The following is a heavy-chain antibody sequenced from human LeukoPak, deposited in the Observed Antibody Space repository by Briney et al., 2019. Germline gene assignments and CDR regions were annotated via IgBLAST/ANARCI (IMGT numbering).Heavy chain of an antibody. CDR2: IYTSGST. J-gene: IGHJ5*02. V-gene: IGHV4-4*07. Sequence: SETLSLTCTVSGGSISSYYWSWIRQPAGKGLEWIGRIYTSGSTNYNPSLKSRVTMSVDTFKNQFSLKLSSVTAADTAVYYCARAHIVVVTAIPKGNWFDPWGQGTLVTVSS. CDR1: GGSISSYY. CDR3: ARAHIVVVTAIPKGNWFDP. D-gene: IGHD2-21*02.